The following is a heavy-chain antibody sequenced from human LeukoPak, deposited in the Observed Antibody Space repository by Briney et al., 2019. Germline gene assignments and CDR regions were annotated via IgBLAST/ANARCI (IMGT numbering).Heavy chain of an antibody. CDR3: AKERHCYGSGNYYCWFDP. CDR1: GFTFSSYA. V-gene: IGHV3-23*01. Sequence: PGGSLRLSCAASGFTFSSYAMSWVRQAPGKGLEWVSAISGSGGSTYYADSVKGRFTISRDNSKYTLYLQMNGLSVDDTAVYYCAKERHCYGSGNYYCWFDPWGQGTLVTVSS. D-gene: IGHD3-10*01. J-gene: IGHJ5*02. CDR2: ISGSGGST.